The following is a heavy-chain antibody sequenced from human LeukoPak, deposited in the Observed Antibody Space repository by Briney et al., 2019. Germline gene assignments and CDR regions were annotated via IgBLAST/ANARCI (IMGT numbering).Heavy chain of an antibody. CDR1: GFTFTNAW. D-gene: IGHD3-10*01. J-gene: IGHJ4*02. V-gene: IGHV3-15*01. CDR2: IKSKGDGDTT. CDR3: TTDLGLTMIRGVIVF. Sequence: PGESLRLSCAASGFTFTNAWMGWVRQAPGKWLECVGRIKSKGDGDTTDYAAPVKGRFTMSSDDSKATLFLQMHSLDTEDTAMYYCTTDLGLTMIRGVIVFWGQGTLVTVSS.